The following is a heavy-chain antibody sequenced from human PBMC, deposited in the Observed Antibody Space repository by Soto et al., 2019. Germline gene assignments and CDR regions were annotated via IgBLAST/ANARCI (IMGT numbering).Heavy chain of an antibody. J-gene: IGHJ4*02. Sequence: EVQLLESGGGLVQPGGSLRLSCAASGFTFSNYAMSWVRQAPGKGLDWVSLISGSGEYYADSVKGRFTISRDNSKNTLYLQMNSLRAEDTAVYYCAKAGAYNYGINLWGQGTLVTVSS. V-gene: IGHV3-23*01. CDR1: GFTFSNYA. D-gene: IGHD5-18*01. CDR2: ISGSGE. CDR3: AKAGAYNYGINL.